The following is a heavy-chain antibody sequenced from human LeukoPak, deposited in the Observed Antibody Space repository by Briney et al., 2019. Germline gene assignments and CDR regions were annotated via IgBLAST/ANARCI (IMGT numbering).Heavy chain of an antibody. D-gene: IGHD1-7*01. CDR1: GYTLTELS. J-gene: IGHJ4*02. V-gene: IGHV1-24*01. CDR2: FDPEDVET. CDR3: ATARGITGTYFDY. Sequence: ASVKVSCKVSGYTLTELSMHWVRQAPGKRLEWMVGFDPEDVETIYAQKFQGRVTMTEDTSTDTAYMELSSLRSEDTAVYYCATARGITGTYFDYWGQGTLVTVSS.